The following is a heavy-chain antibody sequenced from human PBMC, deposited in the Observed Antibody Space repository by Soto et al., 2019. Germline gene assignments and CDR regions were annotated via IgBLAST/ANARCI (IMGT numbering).Heavy chain of an antibody. CDR3: AREGYWNSGDV. Sequence: QVQLQQWGAGLLKPSETLSLTCAVYGGSFSGYYWSSIRQPPGKGLEWIGEINHSGSTNYNPSLKSRVTISVDTSKNQFSLKLSSVTAADTAVYYCAREGYWNSGDVWGKGTTVTVSS. CDR2: INHSGST. J-gene: IGHJ6*04. V-gene: IGHV4-34*01. CDR1: GGSFSGYY. D-gene: IGHD1-7*01.